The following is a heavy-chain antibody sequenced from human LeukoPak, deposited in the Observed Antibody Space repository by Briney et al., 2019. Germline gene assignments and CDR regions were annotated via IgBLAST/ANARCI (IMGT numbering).Heavy chain of an antibody. D-gene: IGHD3-9*01. V-gene: IGHV3-23*01. CDR3: AEVPFDWISSTNYYYYMDV. Sequence: QPGGSLRLSCAASGFTFSSYAMSWVRQAPGKGLEWVSSISGTSGSTFYADSVQGRFTISRDNSKNTLYLQMNSLRAEDTAVYYCAEVPFDWISSTNYYYYMDVWGKGTTVTVTS. J-gene: IGHJ6*03. CDR1: GFTFSSYA. CDR2: ISGTSGST.